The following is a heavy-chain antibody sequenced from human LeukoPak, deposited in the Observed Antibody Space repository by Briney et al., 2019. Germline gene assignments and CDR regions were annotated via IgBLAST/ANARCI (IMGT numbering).Heavy chain of an antibody. D-gene: IGHD3-22*01. CDR3: AKGLSPHSSGYYFDY. J-gene: IGHJ4*02. Sequence: PGGSLRLSCAASGFTFSSDAMSWVRQVPGKGLEWVSSISGSGDGRYNGESVKGRFTISRDNSKNTVYLQMNSLRAEDTAVYYCAKGLSPHSSGYYFDYWGQGTLVIVSS. CDR2: ISGSGDGR. V-gene: IGHV3-23*01. CDR1: GFTFSSDA.